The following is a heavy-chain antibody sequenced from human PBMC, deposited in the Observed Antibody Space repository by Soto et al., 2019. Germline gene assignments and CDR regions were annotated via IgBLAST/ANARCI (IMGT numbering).Heavy chain of an antibody. D-gene: IGHD4-4*01. CDR1: GYTFTSYG. CDR2: IRPNDGHT. Sequence: GASVKVSCKGLGYTFTSYGISWVRQAPGQGLEWMGWIRPNDGHTNYAQKFQDRVTMIRDTSTTTVYMDLRSLGSDDTAVYYCAIIGSGDYSDFDYWGQGTLVTVSS. J-gene: IGHJ4*02. CDR3: AIIGSGDYSDFDY. V-gene: IGHV1-18*01.